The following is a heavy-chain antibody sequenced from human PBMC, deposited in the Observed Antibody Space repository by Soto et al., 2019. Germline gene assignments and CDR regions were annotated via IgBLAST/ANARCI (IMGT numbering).Heavy chain of an antibody. Sequence: SETLSLTCTVSGGSVTSDEDYWTWIRQSPGKGLEWIGYISNSGSTGYNPSLKTRLSMSVDRSKNQFTLRLTSVTAADTAVYFCATESGSTYGYFDHWGQGTHVTVSS. CDR1: GGSVTSDEDY. J-gene: IGHJ4*02. D-gene: IGHD5-18*01. V-gene: IGHV4-30-4*01. CDR2: ISNSGST. CDR3: ATESGSTYGYFDH.